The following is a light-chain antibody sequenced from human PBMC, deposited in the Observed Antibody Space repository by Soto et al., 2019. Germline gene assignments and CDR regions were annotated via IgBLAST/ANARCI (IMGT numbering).Light chain of an antibody. Sequence: DIQMTQSPSTLSGSVGDRVTITCRASQTISSWLAWYQQKPGKAPKLLIYKASTLKSGVPSRFSGSGSGTEFTLTISSLQPDDFATYYCQHYNSYSAAFGQGNKVELK. CDR3: QHYNSYSAA. CDR2: KAS. V-gene: IGKV1-5*03. J-gene: IGKJ1*01. CDR1: QTISSW.